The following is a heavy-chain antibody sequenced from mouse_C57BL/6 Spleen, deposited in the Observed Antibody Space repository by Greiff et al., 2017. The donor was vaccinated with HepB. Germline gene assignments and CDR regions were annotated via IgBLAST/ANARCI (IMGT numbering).Heavy chain of an antibody. CDR3: ASPSYYSNWYFDV. CDR1: GFTFSDYG. J-gene: IGHJ1*03. V-gene: IGHV5-17*01. Sequence: EVKLMESGGGLVKPGGSLILSCAASGFTFSDYGMHWVRQAPEKGLEWVAYISSGSSTIYYADTVKGRFTISRDNAKNTLFLQMTSLRSEDTAMYYCASPSYYSNWYFDVWGTGTTVTVSS. D-gene: IGHD2-5*01. CDR2: ISSGSSTI.